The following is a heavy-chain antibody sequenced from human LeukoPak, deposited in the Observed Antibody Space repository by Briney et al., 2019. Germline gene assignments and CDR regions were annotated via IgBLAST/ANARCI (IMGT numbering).Heavy chain of an antibody. V-gene: IGHV3-30*04. J-gene: IGHJ3*02. Sequence: GGSLRLPCAASGFTFSSYAMHWVRQAPGKGLEWVAVISYDGSNKYYADSVKGRFTISRDNSKNTLYLQMNSLRAEDTAVYYCARDFDDSSGWYDAFDIWGQGTMVTVSS. CDR3: ARDFDDSSGWYDAFDI. D-gene: IGHD3-22*01. CDR2: ISYDGSNK. CDR1: GFTFSSYA.